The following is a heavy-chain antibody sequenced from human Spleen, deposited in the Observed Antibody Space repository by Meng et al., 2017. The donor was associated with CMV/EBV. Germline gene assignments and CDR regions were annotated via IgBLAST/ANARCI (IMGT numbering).Heavy chain of an antibody. CDR3: ARDLRSLTSIAVGFDP. V-gene: IGHV3-21*01. D-gene: IGHD6-19*01. Sequence: GESLKISCAASGFNLTTYNINWVRQAPGKGLEWVACSSSSSSYIYYADSVKGRFTISRDNAKNSLYLQMNRLRAEDTAVYYCARDLRSLTSIAVGFDPWGQGTLVTVSS. J-gene: IGHJ5*02. CDR2: SSSSSSYI. CDR1: GFNLTTYN.